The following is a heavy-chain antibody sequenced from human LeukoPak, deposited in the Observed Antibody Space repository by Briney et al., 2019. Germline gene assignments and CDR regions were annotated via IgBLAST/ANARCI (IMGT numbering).Heavy chain of an antibody. J-gene: IGHJ4*02. CDR1: GFTFSSYG. D-gene: IGHD6-6*01. V-gene: IGHV3-33*01. CDR2: IWYDGSNK. CDR3: ARGLSGSSSPLYPFDS. Sequence: GRSLRLSCAASGFTFSSYGMHWVRQAPGKGLEWVAVIWYDGSNKYYADSVKGRFTISRDNSKNTLYLQMNSLRAEDTAVYYCARGLSGSSSPLYPFDSWGQGALVTVSS.